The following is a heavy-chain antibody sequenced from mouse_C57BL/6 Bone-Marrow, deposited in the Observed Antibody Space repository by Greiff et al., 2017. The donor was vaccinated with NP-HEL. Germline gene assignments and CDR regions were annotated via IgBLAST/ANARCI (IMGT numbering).Heavy chain of an antibody. D-gene: IGHD2-1*01. CDR2: ISDGGSYT. CDR1: GFTFSSYA. J-gene: IGHJ4*01. Sequence: EVQGVESGGGLVKPGGSLKLSCAASGFTFSSYAMSWVRQTPEKRLEWVATISDGGSYTSYPDNVKGRFTISRDNAKNNLYLQMSHLKSEDTAMYYCARGNYYGNLRYAMDYWGQGTSVTVSS. CDR3: ARGNYYGNLRYAMDY. V-gene: IGHV5-4*01.